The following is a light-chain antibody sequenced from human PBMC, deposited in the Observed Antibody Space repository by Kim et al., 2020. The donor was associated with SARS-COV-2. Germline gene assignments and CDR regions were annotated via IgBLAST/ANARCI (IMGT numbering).Light chain of an antibody. J-gene: IGLJ2*01. CDR2: EVN. V-gene: IGLV2-18*02. CDR1: DRDIGNYNR. Sequence: QSALTQPPSVSGSPGQSVTISCTGTDRDIGNYNRVSWYQQPPGTTPKLVIYEVNNRPSGVPDRFSGSKSGNTASLTISGLQAEDEADYYCSSYTTGFPGIFGEGTK. CDR3: SSYTTGFPGI.